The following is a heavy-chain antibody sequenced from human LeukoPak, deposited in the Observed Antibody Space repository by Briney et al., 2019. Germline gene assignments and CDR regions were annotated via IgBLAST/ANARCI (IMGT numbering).Heavy chain of an antibody. CDR3: TAITMVRGASGGI. CDR1: GFTFSSYW. D-gene: IGHD3-10*01. J-gene: IGHJ3*02. CDR2: INSDGSST. V-gene: IGHV3-74*01. Sequence: PGGSLRLSCAASGFTFSSYWMHWVRQAPGKGLVWVSRINSDGSSTSYADSVKGRFTISRDNAKNTLYLQMNSLRAEDTAVYYCTAITMVRGASGGIWGQGTMVTVSS.